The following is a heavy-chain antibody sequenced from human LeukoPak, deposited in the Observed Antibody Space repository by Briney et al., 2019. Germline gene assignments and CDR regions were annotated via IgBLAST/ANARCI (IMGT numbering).Heavy chain of an antibody. CDR1: GGTFSSYA. CDR3: ASTPDYYDSSGYYLF. J-gene: IGHJ4*02. D-gene: IGHD3-22*01. CDR2: IIPIFGTA. Sequence: GSSVKVPCKASGGTFSSYAISWVRQAPGQGLEWMGRIIPIFGTANYAQKFQGRVTITTDESTSTAYMELSSLRSEDTAVYYCASTPDYYDSSGYYLFWGQGTLVTVSS. V-gene: IGHV1-69*05.